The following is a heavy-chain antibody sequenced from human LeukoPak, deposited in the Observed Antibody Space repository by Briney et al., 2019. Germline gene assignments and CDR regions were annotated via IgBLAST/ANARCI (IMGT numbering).Heavy chain of an antibody. CDR2: IRYDGSNK. CDR1: GFTFSSYG. J-gene: IGHJ3*02. Sequence: GGSLRLSCAVSGFTFSSYGIHWVRQAPGKGLEWVTFIRYDGSNKYYADSVKGRFTISRDNSKNTLYLQMNSLRAEDTAVYYCAKLKGQSGRYGVSLHRSRFPFDIWGQGTMVTVSS. V-gene: IGHV3-30*02. D-gene: IGHD1-26*01. CDR3: AKLKGQSGRYGVSLHRSRFPFDI.